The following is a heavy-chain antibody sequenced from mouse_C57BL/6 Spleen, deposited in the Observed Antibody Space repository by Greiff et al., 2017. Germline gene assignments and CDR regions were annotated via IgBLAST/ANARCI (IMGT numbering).Heavy chain of an antibody. D-gene: IGHD2-3*01. CDR3: ARGYDGHYYAMDY. Sequence: VQLQQPGAELVMPGASVKLSCKASGYTFTSYWMHWVKQRPGQGLEWIGEIDPSDSYTNYNQKFKGKSTLTVDKSSSTAYMQLSSLTSEDSVVYYCARGYDGHYYAMDYWGQVTSVTGSS. CDR2: IDPSDSYT. V-gene: IGHV1-69*01. CDR1: GYTFTSYW. J-gene: IGHJ4*01.